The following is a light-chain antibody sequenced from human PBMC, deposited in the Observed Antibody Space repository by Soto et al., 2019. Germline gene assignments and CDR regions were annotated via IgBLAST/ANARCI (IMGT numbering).Light chain of an antibody. CDR3: SSFTGASTI. Sequence: QSVLTQPASVSGSPGQSITISCTGTNNDIGNYKYVSWYQQHPGKAPKLLIYEISNRPSGISNRFSGSKSGNTASLTISGLQVEDEAHYYCSSFTGASTIFGTGTKVTVL. CDR1: NNDIGNYKY. J-gene: IGLJ1*01. V-gene: IGLV2-14*01. CDR2: EIS.